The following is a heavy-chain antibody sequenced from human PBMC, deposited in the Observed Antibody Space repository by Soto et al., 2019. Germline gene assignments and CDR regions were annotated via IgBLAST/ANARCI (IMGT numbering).Heavy chain of an antibody. D-gene: IGHD5-18*01. Sequence: PSETLSLTCAVYGGSFSGYYCGWVRQPPGKGLEWIGEINHSGSTNYNPSLKSRVTISVDTSKNQFSLKLSSVTAADTAVYYCARGSGYSYGYYYYYGMDVWGQETTVTVSS. CDR2: INHSGST. V-gene: IGHV4-34*01. J-gene: IGHJ6*02. CDR3: ARGSGYSYGYYYYYGMDV. CDR1: GGSFSGYY.